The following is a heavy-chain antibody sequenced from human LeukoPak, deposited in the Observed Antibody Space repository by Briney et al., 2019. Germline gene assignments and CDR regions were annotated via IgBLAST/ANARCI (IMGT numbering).Heavy chain of an antibody. CDR1: GYTFTSYG. CDR3: ARIIVDFWSGLDYYYYMDV. V-gene: IGHV1-18*01. D-gene: IGHD3-3*01. CDR2: ISAYNGNT. Sequence: ASVKVSCKASGYTFTSYGISWVRQAPGQGLEWMGWISAYNGNTNYAQKLQGRVTMTTDTSTSTAYMELRSLRSDDTAVYYCARIIVDFWSGLDYYYYMDVWDKGTTVTVSS. J-gene: IGHJ6*03.